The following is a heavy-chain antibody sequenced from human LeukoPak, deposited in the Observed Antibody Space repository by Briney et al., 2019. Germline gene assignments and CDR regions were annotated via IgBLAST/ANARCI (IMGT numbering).Heavy chain of an antibody. V-gene: IGHV3-48*04. CDR1: GFTFSSYS. CDR2: ISSSSSTI. J-gene: IGHJ4*02. Sequence: PGGSLRLSCAASGFTFSSYSMTWVRQAPGKGLEWVSYISSSSSTIYYADSVKGRFTISRDNAKNSLYLQMNSLRAEDTAVYYCARDESIGLLDYWGQGTLVTVSS. CDR3: ARDESIGLLDY. D-gene: IGHD5-12*01.